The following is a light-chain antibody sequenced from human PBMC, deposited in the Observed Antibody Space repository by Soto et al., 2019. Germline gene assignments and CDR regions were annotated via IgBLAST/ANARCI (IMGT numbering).Light chain of an antibody. V-gene: IGKV3-15*01. CDR1: QSVSSN. CDR3: QQYNNWPPFT. Sequence: EIVMTQSPATLSVSPGERATLSCRASQSVSSNLAWYQQKPGQAPRLLIYGASTRATGIPARFSGSGSGTESTLTISRLQSEDFAVYYCQQYNNWPPFTFGPGTKVDIK. J-gene: IGKJ3*01. CDR2: GAS.